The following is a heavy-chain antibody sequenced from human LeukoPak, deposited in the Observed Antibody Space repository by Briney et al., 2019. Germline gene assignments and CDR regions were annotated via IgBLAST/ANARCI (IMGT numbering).Heavy chain of an antibody. CDR1: GYTLTELS. Sequence: ASVKVSCKVSGYTLTELSMHWVRKAPGKGLEWMGGFDPEDGETIYAQKFQGRVTMTEDTSTDTAYMELSSLRSEDTAVYYCATDPYGDYPHWPYGMDVWGQGTTVTVSS. V-gene: IGHV1-24*01. CDR2: FDPEDGET. CDR3: ATDPYGDYPHWPYGMDV. D-gene: IGHD4-17*01. J-gene: IGHJ6*02.